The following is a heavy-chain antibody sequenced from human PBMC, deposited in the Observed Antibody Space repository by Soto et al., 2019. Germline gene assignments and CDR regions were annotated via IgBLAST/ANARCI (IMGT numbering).Heavy chain of an antibody. CDR2: ISSSSSTI. V-gene: IGHV3-48*01. CDR1: GFTFSSYS. CDR3: SRDRSDSSGWYY. J-gene: IGHJ4*02. Sequence: EVQLVESGGGLVQPGGSLRLSCAASGFTFSSYSMNWVRQAPGKGLEWVSYISSSSSTIYYADSVKGRFTISRDNAKNSLYLQMNSLRAEDTAVYYCSRDRSDSSGWYYWGQGTMVTVSS. D-gene: IGHD6-19*01.